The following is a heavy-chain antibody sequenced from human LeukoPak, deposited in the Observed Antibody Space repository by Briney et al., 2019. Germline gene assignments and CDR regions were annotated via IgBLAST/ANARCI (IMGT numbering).Heavy chain of an antibody. Sequence: GGSLRLSCAASGFTFSYYWMSWVRQAPGKGLEWVAVISYDGSNKYYADSVKGRFTISRDNSKNTLYLQMNSLRAEDTAVYYCARDRGGYDLGGYFDYWGQGTLVTVSS. D-gene: IGHD5-12*01. CDR3: ARDRGGYDLGGYFDY. CDR1: GFTFSYYW. CDR2: ISYDGSNK. J-gene: IGHJ4*02. V-gene: IGHV3-30*03.